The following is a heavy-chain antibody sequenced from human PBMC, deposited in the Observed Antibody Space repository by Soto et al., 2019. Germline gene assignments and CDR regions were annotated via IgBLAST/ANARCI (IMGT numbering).Heavy chain of an antibody. CDR3: ARRRGSSGWQTNFDH. V-gene: IGHV3-74*01. Sequence: EVQLVDSGGGSVQPGGSLRLSCAASGFTFSSYWMHCVRQAPWKGLVWVSRIYSDGSSTNYADSVKGRFTISRDNAKNTLSLQMNSLRAEATPLYYCARRRGSSGWQTNFDHCGQGTLVTVSS. CDR1: GFTFSSYW. J-gene: IGHJ4*02. D-gene: IGHD6-19*01. CDR2: IYSDGSST.